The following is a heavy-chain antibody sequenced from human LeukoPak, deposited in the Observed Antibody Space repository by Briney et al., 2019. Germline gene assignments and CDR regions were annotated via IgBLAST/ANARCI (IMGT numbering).Heavy chain of an antibody. Sequence: GASVKVSCKASGYTFTGYYMHWVRQAPGQGLEWMGWINPNSGGTNYAQKFQGRVTMTRDTSISTAYMELSRLGSDDTAVYYCARVWGQYDYVWGSYRYNWFDPWGQGTLVTVSS. D-gene: IGHD3-16*01. V-gene: IGHV1-2*02. CDR3: ARVWGQYDYVWGSYRYNWFDP. CDR2: INPNSGGT. CDR1: GYTFTGYY. J-gene: IGHJ5*02.